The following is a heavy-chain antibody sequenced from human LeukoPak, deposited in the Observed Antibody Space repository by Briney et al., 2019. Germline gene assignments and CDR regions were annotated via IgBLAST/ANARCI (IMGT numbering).Heavy chain of an antibody. D-gene: IGHD1-7*01. J-gene: IGHJ4*02. CDR1: GFTFSNYD. V-gene: IGHV3-30*14. CDR2: ISYDGSNK. Sequence: GGSLRLSCAAPGFTFSNYDIHWVRQAPGKGLEWVTVISYDGSNKYYADSVKGRFTISRDNSKNTLYLQMNTLRVEDTAVYFCARGRNGGELVYWGQGTLVTVSS. CDR3: ARGRNGGELVY.